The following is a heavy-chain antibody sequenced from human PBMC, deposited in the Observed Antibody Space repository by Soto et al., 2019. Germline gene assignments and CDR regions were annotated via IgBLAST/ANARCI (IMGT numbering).Heavy chain of an antibody. D-gene: IGHD3-22*01. CDR3: AKDHYYDNSGYSDY. CDR2: ISGSEDST. CDR1: GFTFSSYA. Sequence: GGSLRLSCAASGFTFSSYAMSRVRQAPGKGLEWVSAISGSEDSTYYADSVKGRFTISRDNSKNTLYLQMNSLRAGDTAVYYCAKDHYYDNSGYSDYWGQGTLVTVSS. V-gene: IGHV3-23*01. J-gene: IGHJ4*02.